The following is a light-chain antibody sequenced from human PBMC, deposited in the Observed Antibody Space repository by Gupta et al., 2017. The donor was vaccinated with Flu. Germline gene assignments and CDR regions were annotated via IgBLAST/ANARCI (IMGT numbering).Light chain of an antibody. CDR1: ENVERN. Sequence: EIVVTQSPATLSVSPGERATLSCRTSENVERNLAWFQQKPGQAPRLLIYGASTRETGIPARFSASGSGTEFTLTISGLQSEDVAVYYCQQYSNWPPSITFGQGTRLDNK. CDR3: QQYSNWPPSIT. CDR2: GAS. V-gene: IGKV3-15*01. J-gene: IGKJ5*01.